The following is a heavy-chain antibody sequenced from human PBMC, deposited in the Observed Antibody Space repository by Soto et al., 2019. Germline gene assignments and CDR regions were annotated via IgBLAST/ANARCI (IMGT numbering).Heavy chain of an antibody. CDR1: GGSISSGGYY. J-gene: IGHJ6*02. CDR3: ARGFLEWLSHPYYGMDV. D-gene: IGHD3-3*01. CDR2: IYDSGST. Sequence: PSETLSLTCTVSGGSISSGGYYWSWIRQHPGKGLEWIGYIYDSGSTYYNPSLESRVTISVDTSKNQFSLKLSSVTAADTAVYYCARGFLEWLSHPYYGMDVWGQGTTVTVS. V-gene: IGHV4-31*03.